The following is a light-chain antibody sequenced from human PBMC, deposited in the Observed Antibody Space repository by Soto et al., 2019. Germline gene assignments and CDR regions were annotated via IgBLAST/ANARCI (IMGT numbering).Light chain of an antibody. CDR2: DVN. CDR3: TSYTTSSTGV. J-gene: IGLJ3*02. Sequence: QSVLTQPASVSGSPGQSINISFTGTSRDVGAYNYVSWCQHHPGKAPKLIIYDVNNRPSGVSNRFSCSKSGNTASLTISGLQSYDEAYYYCTSYTTSSTGVVGGGTKLTVL. V-gene: IGLV2-14*03. CDR1: SRDVGAYNY.